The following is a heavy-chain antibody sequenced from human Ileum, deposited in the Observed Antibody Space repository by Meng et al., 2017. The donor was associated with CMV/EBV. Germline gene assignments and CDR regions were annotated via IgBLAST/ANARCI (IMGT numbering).Heavy chain of an antibody. J-gene: IGHJ6*02. CDR2: ISWNSGYI. CDR3: TKSLSNSGTGYFYGMDV. CDR1: GFTFDEYA. V-gene: IGHV3-9*01. Sequence: SLKISCAASGFTFDEYAMHWVRQAPGKGLEWVSGISWNSGYIVSAESVKGRFTISRDNAKNSLYLQMNSLRAEDTALYYCTKSLSNSGTGYFYGMDVWGQGTTVTVSS. D-gene: IGHD2-8*02.